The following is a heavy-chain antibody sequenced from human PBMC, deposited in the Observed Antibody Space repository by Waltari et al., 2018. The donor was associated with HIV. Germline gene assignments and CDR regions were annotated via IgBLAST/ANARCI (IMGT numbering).Heavy chain of an antibody. CDR2: VKSETDGGTT. V-gene: IGHV3-15*01. Sequence: EVQLVESGGGLVKPGGSLRLSCAASGFTFTNAWLSWVRQAPGKGVEWVGRVKSETDGGTTDYAAPVKGRFTISRDDSKNTLDLQMNSLKTEDTAVYYCTTGDIVVVTDYWGQGTLVTVSS. CDR1: GFTFTNAW. D-gene: IGHD2-21*02. J-gene: IGHJ4*02. CDR3: TTGDIVVVTDY.